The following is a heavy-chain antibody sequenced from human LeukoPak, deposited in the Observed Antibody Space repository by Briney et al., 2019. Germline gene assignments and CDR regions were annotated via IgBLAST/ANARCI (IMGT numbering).Heavy chain of an antibody. V-gene: IGHV3-74*01. Sequence: GRSLRLSCAGSGFTFTSYWMHWVRQAPGKGLVWVSRINSDGSSTTYADSVKGRFTISRDNAKNTLYLQMNSLRAEDTAVYYCARDGRGFDPWGQGTLVTVSS. D-gene: IGHD3/OR15-3a*01. CDR2: INSDGSST. CDR3: ARDGRGFDP. CDR1: GFTFTSYW. J-gene: IGHJ5*02.